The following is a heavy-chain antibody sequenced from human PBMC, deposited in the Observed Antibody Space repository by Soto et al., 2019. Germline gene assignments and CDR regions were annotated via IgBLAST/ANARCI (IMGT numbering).Heavy chain of an antibody. CDR2: ISAYNTNT. V-gene: IGHV1-18*01. CDR3: ARDTPPTDY. J-gene: IGHJ4*02. Sequence: QVQLVQSGAEVKKPGASVKVSCKTSGYTFTSYHISWVRQAPGQGLEWMGWISAYNTNTNYAQKFQGRVTMTTDTLTSTDYIELRSLRSDDTAVYYCARDTPPTDYWGQGNLVTVSS. CDR1: GYTFTSYH.